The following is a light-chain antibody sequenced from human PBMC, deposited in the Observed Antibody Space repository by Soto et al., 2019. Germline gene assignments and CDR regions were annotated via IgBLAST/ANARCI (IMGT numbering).Light chain of an antibody. Sequence: DIQMTQSPSSLSASVGDRVTITCRASQSISSYLNWYQQKPGKAPKLLIYAASSLQSGVPSRFSGSGSGTDFTLTISSLQPQDFASYYCQQSYSTPISFGHETRLQIK. CDR1: QSISSY. V-gene: IGKV1-39*01. CDR3: QQSYSTPIS. J-gene: IGKJ5*01. CDR2: AAS.